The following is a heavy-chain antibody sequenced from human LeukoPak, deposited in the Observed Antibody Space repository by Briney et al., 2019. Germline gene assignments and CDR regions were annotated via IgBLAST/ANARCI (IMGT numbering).Heavy chain of an antibody. J-gene: IGHJ6*03. D-gene: IGHD6-6*01. CDR1: GYTFTSYA. CDR3: ARGGSPVYYYYMDV. V-gene: IGHV1-18*01. CDR2: ISTYNGNT. Sequence: ASVKVSCKASGYTFTSYAISWVRQAPGRGLEWMGWISTYNGNTNYAQKLQGRVTMTTDTSTTTAYMELRSLRSDDTAVYYCARGGSPVYYYYMDVWGKGTTVTVSS.